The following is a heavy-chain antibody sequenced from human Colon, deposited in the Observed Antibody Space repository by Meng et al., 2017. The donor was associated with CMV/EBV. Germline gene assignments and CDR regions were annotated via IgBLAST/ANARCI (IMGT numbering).Heavy chain of an antibody. CDR1: GYSFTSYW. CDR3: ARHSGSFHRDYYRGMDV. V-gene: IGHV5-51*01. Sequence: GGSLRLSCKGSGYSFTSYWIGWVRQMPGKGLEWMGIMYPGDSDTKYSRSFQGQVTISADKSISTAYLQWSSLKASDTAMYYCARHSGSFHRDYYRGMDVWGQGTTVTVSS. CDR2: MYPGDSDT. J-gene: IGHJ6*02. D-gene: IGHD1-26*01.